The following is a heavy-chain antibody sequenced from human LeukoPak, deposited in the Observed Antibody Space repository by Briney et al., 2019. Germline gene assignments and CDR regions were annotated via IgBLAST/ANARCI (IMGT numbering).Heavy chain of an antibody. CDR3: ARETVQYYYDSSDPERYFDY. J-gene: IGHJ4*02. V-gene: IGHV1-69*06. CDR1: GGTFSSYA. Sequence: GASVTVSCKASGGTFSSYAISWVRQAPGQGLEWMGGIIPMSDTANYPQKFRGRLTITADIPTSTVYMELSSLRSEDTAVYYCARETVQYYYDSSDPERYFDYWGQGTLVTVSS. D-gene: IGHD3-22*01. CDR2: IIPMSDTA.